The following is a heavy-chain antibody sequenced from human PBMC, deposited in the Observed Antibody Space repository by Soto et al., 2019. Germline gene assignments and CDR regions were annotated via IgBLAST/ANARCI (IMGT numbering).Heavy chain of an antibody. D-gene: IGHD3-10*01. CDR3: ARGYGSGSYSFDY. CDR2: IYHSGST. Sequence: QLQLQESGSGLVKPSQTLSLTCAVSGGSISSGGYSWSWIRQPPGKGLEWIGYIYHSGSTYYNPSLKSRGTISVDRSKNQFSLKLSSVTGADTAVYYCARGYGSGSYSFDYWGQGTLVTVSS. V-gene: IGHV4-30-2*01. CDR1: GGSISSGGYS. J-gene: IGHJ4*02.